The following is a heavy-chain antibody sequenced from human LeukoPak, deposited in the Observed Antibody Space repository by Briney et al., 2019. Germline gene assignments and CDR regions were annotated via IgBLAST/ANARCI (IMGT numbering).Heavy chain of an antibody. CDR1: GYTFTSYG. D-gene: IGHD4-23*01. CDR2: IIPIFGTA. V-gene: IGHV1-69*13. CDR3: ARTGPTTVVTLGYYYYYGMDV. Sequence: SVKVSCKASGYTFTSYGISWVRQAPGQGLEWMGGIIPIFGTANYAQKFQGRVTITADESTSTAYMELSSLRSEDTAVYYCARTGPTTVVTLGYYYYYGMDVWGQGTTVTVSS. J-gene: IGHJ6*02.